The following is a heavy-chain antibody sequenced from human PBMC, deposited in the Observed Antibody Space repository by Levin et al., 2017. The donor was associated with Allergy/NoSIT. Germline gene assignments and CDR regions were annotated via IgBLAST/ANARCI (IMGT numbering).Heavy chain of an antibody. V-gene: IGHV3-23*01. J-gene: IGHJ3*02. CDR2: ISPSGGEI. CDR1: GFTLDNYA. D-gene: IGHD1-26*01. Sequence: GGSLRLSCAASGFTLDNYAMNWVRQAPGKGLEWASTISPSGGEIHYADSVKGRFTISRDNSKNTLSLQMNSLRAEDTAVYYCARRMGGWGAFDIWGQGTLVTVSS. CDR3: ARRMGGWGAFDI.